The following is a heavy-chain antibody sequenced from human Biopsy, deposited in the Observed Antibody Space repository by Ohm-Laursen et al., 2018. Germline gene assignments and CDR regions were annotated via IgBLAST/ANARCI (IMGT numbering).Heavy chain of an antibody. J-gene: IGHJ6*02. D-gene: IGHD4-11*01. Sequence: SDTLSLTCTVSGDSISSYYWSWIRQPPGKGLECIGHIHHSGSTNYNPSLKSRLTISVDTSRNQVSLTLSSVTAADTAVYYCARDSGILNYGNFKYYHYYGMDVWGQGTKVTVSS. V-gene: IGHV4-59*01. CDR3: ARDSGILNYGNFKYYHYYGMDV. CDR1: GDSISSYY. CDR2: IHHSGST.